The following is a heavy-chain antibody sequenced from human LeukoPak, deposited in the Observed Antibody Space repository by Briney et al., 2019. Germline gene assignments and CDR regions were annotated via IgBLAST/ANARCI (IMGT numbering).Heavy chain of an antibody. V-gene: IGHV4-4*02. CDR1: GGSISSSNW. J-gene: IGHJ3*02. D-gene: IGHD1-26*01. Sequence: SETLSLTCAVSGGSISSSNWWSWVRQPPGKGLEWIGEIYHSGSTNYNPSLKSRVTISVDKSKNQFSLKLSSVTAADTAVYYCAREYSGSPGAFDIWGQGTMVTVSS. CDR3: AREYSGSPGAFDI. CDR2: IYHSGST.